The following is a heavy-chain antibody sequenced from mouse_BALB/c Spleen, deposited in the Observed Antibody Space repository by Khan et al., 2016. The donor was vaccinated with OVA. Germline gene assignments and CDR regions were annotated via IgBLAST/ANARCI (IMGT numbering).Heavy chain of an antibody. V-gene: IGHV3-2*02. D-gene: IGHD1-1*01. CDR3: ARKNYYGYAMDY. CDR1: GYSITSGYA. CDR2: ISYSGST. J-gene: IGHJ4*01. Sequence: EVKLLESGPGLVKPSQSPSLTCTVTGYSITSGYAWNWIRQFPGNKLEWMGYISYSGSTSYNPSLRSRISITRDTSKNQFFLQLNSVTTEDTATYYCARKNYYGYAMDYWGQGTSVTVSS.